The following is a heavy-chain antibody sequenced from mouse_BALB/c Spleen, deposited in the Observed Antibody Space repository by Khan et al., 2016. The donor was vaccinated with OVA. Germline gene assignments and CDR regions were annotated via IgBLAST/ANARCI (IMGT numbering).Heavy chain of an antibody. Sequence: VQLQQSGPELVKPGASVRMSCKASGYTFTSYVMHWVKQKPGQGLEWIGYIYPYNDDTKYNEKFKGQATLTSDKSSSTAYMKLSSLTSEDSAVYYCAKNDRYDVYFDYWGQGTTLTVSS. V-gene: IGHV1S136*01. J-gene: IGHJ2*01. CDR1: GYTFTSYV. D-gene: IGHD2-14*01. CDR2: IYPYNDDT. CDR3: AKNDRYDVYFDY.